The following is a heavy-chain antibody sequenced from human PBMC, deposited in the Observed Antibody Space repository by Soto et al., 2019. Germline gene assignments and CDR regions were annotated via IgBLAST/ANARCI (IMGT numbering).Heavy chain of an antibody. CDR3: ARGPAYDILTGYHAPPADY. CDR2: IYYSGST. V-gene: IGHV4-31*03. CDR1: GGSISSGGYY. J-gene: IGHJ4*02. D-gene: IGHD3-9*01. Sequence: QVQLQESGPGLVKPSQTLSLTCTVSGGSISSGGYYWSWIRQHPGKGLEWIGYIYYSGSTYYNPSLKSRVTISVDTSKNQFSLKLSSVTAADTAVYYCARGPAYDILTGYHAPPADYWGQGTLVTVSS.